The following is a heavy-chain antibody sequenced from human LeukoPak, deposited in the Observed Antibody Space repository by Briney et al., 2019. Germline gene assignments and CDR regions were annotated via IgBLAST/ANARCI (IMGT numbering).Heavy chain of an antibody. CDR3: ASWGRAAAGTPY. Sequence: SGGSLRLSCAASGFTFNNYGMHWVRQAPGKGLEWVAFIRYDGRNKYYADSVKGRFTISRDNSKNTLYLQMNSLRAEDTAVYYCASWGRAAAGTPYWGQGTLVTVSS. CDR2: IRYDGRNK. D-gene: IGHD6-13*01. V-gene: IGHV3-30*02. J-gene: IGHJ4*02. CDR1: GFTFNNYG.